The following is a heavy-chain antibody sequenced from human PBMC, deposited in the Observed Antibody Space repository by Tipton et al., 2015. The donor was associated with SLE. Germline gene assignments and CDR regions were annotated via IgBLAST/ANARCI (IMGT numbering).Heavy chain of an antibody. J-gene: IGHJ4*02. D-gene: IGHD3-22*01. Sequence: TLSLTCAVSGYSISSGYYWGWIRQPPGKGLEWIGSIYHSGSTYYNPSLKSRVTISVDTAKNQFSLKLRSVTAADTAVYYCANTMTTPWYYLDYWGQGTLVTVSS. CDR1: GYSISSGYY. CDR3: ANTMTTPWYYLDY. CDR2: IYHSGST. V-gene: IGHV4-38-2*01.